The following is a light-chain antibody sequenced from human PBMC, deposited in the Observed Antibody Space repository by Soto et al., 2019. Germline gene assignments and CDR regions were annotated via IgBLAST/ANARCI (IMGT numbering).Light chain of an antibody. CDR3: SSYTSSSTTYV. J-gene: IGLJ1*01. Sequence: QSALTQPASVSGSPGQSISISCTGTSSDVGGYNYVSWYQQHPGQAPRLMIYEVTNRPSGVSNRFSGSKSGNTASLTISGLQADDEADYYCSSYTSSSTTYVFGSGTKLTVL. V-gene: IGLV2-14*01. CDR1: SSDVGGYNY. CDR2: EVT.